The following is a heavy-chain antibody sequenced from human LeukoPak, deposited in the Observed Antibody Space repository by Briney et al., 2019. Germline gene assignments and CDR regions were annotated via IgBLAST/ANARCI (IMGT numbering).Heavy chain of an antibody. CDR3: ASDYD. D-gene: IGHD3-16*01. V-gene: IGHV3-7*04. CDR1: GFSFSTNW. J-gene: IGHJ4*02. CDR2: IKQDGSEK. Sequence: GGSLRLSCAASGFSFSTNWMSWVRQAPGKGLEWVANIKQDGSEKFYVDSVKGRFTISRDNAKNSVYLQMNSLRAEDTAVYYCASDYDWGQGTLVTVSS.